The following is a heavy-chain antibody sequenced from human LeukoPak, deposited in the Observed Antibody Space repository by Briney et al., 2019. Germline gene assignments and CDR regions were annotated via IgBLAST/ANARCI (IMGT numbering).Heavy chain of an antibody. J-gene: IGHJ4*02. CDR1: GFTFSSYA. D-gene: IGHD1-7*01. CDR3: ARGGTGTTIFDY. CDR2: ISYDGSNK. V-gene: IGHV3-30*01. Sequence: GGSLRLSCAASGFTFSSYAMHWVRQAPGKGLEWVAVISYDGSNKYYADSVKGRFTISRDNSKNTLYLQMNSLRAEDTAVYYCARGGTGTTIFDYWGQGTLVTVSS.